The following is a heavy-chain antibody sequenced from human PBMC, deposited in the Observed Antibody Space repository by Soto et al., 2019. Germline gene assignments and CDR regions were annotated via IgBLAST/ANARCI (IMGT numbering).Heavy chain of an antibody. Sequence: QVQLVQSGAEEKKPGASVKVSCKASGYTFTGYAMHWVRQAPGQRLEWMGWINAGNGNTKYSQKFQGRVTITRDTPASAAYMGLSSLSSEDTAVYYCARAVAVPADFDYWGQGTLVTVSS. CDR2: INAGNGNT. D-gene: IGHD6-19*01. J-gene: IGHJ4*02. V-gene: IGHV1-3*05. CDR3: ARAVAVPADFDY. CDR1: GYTFTGYA.